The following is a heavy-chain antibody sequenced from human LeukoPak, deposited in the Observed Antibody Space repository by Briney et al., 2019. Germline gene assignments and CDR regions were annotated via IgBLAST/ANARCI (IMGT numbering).Heavy chain of an antibody. CDR1: GFTFSSYA. D-gene: IGHD3-10*01. J-gene: IGHJ4*02. CDR2: ISYDGSNK. V-gene: IGHV3-30-3*01. Sequence: GRSLRLSCAASGFTFSSYAMHWVRQAPGKGLEWVAVISYDGSNKYYADSVKGRFTISRDNSKNTLYLQMNSLRAEDTAVYYCARFIGEIWGQGTLVTVSS. CDR3: ARFIGEI.